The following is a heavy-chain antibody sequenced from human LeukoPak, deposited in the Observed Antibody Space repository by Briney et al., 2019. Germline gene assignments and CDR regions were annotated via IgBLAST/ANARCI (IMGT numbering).Heavy chain of an antibody. CDR3: ATRLNYDILTGSPWYYFDY. CDR2: ISGSGGST. V-gene: IGHV3-23*01. J-gene: IGHJ4*02. CDR1: GFTFSSYG. D-gene: IGHD3-9*01. Sequence: GGSLRLSCAASGFTFSSYGMSWVRQAPGKGLEWVSAISGSGGSTYYADSVKGRFTISIDNSKNTLYLQMNSLRAEDTAVHYCATRLNYDILTGSPWYYFDYWGQGTLVTVSP.